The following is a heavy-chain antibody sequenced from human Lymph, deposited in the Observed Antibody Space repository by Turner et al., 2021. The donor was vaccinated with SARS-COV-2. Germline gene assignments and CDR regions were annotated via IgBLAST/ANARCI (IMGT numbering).Heavy chain of an antibody. J-gene: IGHJ5*02. D-gene: IGHD2-21*02. V-gene: IGHV4-59*01. CDR1: GGSMNSNY. CDR3: ARETVNNWVDP. CDR2: IYYRGST. Sequence: QVQLQASGPRLVKPLETLSLTCTVSGGSMNSNYWSWIRQPPGKRLEWIGYIYYRGSTNYNPSLESRVTISVDTSRNQFSLNLTSVTAADTAIYYCARETVNNWVDPWGQGTLVTVSS.